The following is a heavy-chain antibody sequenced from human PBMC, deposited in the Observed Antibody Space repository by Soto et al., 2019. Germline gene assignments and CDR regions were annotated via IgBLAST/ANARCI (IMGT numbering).Heavy chain of an antibody. Sequence: QVQLVQSGAEVKKPGSSVKVSCKASGGTFSSYAISWVRHAPGQGLEWMGGIIPIFGTANYAQKFQGRVTITADESTSTAYMELSSLRSEDTAVYYCARDAGYCSSTSCYTDFDYWGQGTLVTVSS. V-gene: IGHV1-69*01. CDR2: IIPIFGTA. D-gene: IGHD2-2*02. CDR3: ARDAGYCSSTSCYTDFDY. CDR1: GGTFSSYA. J-gene: IGHJ4*02.